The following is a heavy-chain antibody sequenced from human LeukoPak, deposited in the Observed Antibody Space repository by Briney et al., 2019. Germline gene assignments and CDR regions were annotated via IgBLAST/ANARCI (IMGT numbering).Heavy chain of an antibody. J-gene: IGHJ6*02. V-gene: IGHV3-53*01. CDR3: ATRSPQENDYYYGMDV. CDR2: IYSGGST. CDR1: GFTVSSNY. Sequence: GGSLRLSCAASGFTVSSNYMSWVRQAPGKGLEWVSVIYSGGSTYYADSVKGRFTISRDNSKNTLYLQMNSLRAEDTAVYYCATRSPQENDYYYGMDVWGQGTTVTVSS. D-gene: IGHD6-19*01.